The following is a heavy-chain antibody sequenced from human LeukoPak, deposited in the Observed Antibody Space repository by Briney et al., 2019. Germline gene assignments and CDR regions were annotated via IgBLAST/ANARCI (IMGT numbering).Heavy chain of an antibody. CDR2: IYPGDSDT. CDR3: ARSDRGALAAFDI. Sequence: GESLKISCKGSGYSFTSYWIGWVRQMPGKGLEWMGIIYPGDSDTRYSPSFQGQVTISADKSIRTAYLQWSGLKASDTAMYYCARSDRGALAAFDIWGQGTMVTVSS. D-gene: IGHD2-15*01. J-gene: IGHJ3*02. V-gene: IGHV5-51*01. CDR1: GYSFTSYW.